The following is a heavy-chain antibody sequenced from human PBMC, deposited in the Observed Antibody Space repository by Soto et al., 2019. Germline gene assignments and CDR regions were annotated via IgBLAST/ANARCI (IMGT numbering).Heavy chain of an antibody. Sequence: GESLKIYCKSAGYSFANYCICWVRQVPGKGLEYMGIIYPGNSDTRYSPSFQGQVTISADKSIRSAYLQWSSLKASDTAMYYCARGKTYSSDTASYPYFDYWGQGTLVTVS. CDR3: ARGKTYSSDTASYPYFDY. CDR2: IYPGNSDT. V-gene: IGHV5-51*03. J-gene: IGHJ4*02. D-gene: IGHD3-22*01. CDR1: GYSFANYC.